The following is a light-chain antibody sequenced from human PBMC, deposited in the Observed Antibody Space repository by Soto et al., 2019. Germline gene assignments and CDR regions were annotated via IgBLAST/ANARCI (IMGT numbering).Light chain of an antibody. CDR1: QSVSSSN. V-gene: IGKV3-20*01. J-gene: IGKJ5*01. CDR2: GAS. CDR3: QQYGSSPPVT. Sequence: EIVLTQSPGTLSLSPGERATLSCRAGQSVSSSNLAWYQQKPGQAPRLLIYGASGRATGIPDRFSGSGSGTDFTLTISRLEPEDFAVYYCQQYGSSPPVTFGQGTRLEIK.